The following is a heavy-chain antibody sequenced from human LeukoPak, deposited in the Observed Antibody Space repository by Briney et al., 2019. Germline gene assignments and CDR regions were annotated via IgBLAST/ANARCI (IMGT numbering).Heavy chain of an antibody. CDR3: ARDAVLLWFGGYGWFDP. V-gene: IGHV1-18*01. CDR2: ISAYNGNT. D-gene: IGHD3-10*01. J-gene: IGHJ5*02. CDR1: GYTFTSYG. Sequence: ASVKVSCKASGYTFTSYGISWVRQAPGQGLEWMGWISAYNGNTNYAQKLQGRVTMTTDTSTSTAYMELRSLRSDDTAVYYCARDAVLLWFGGYGWFDPWGQGTLVTVSS.